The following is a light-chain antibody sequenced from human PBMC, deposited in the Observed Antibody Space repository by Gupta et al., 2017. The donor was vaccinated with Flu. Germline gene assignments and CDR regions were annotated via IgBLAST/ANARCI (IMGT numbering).Light chain of an antibody. V-gene: IGKV1-5*03. CDR2: KAS. Sequence: DIQMTPYPSTLSASVGDRVTITCRASQSISSWLDWYQQKPGQAPKLLIYKASSLESGVPSRFSGSGSGTEFTLTISSLQPDDFAAYYCQQYNSYPLTFGGGTKVEIK. J-gene: IGKJ4*01. CDR1: QSISSW. CDR3: QQYNSYPLT.